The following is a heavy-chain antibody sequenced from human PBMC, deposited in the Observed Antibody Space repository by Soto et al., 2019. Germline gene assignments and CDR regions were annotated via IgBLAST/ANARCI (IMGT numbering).Heavy chain of an antibody. J-gene: IGHJ2*01. D-gene: IGHD3-3*01. V-gene: IGHV3-23*01. CDR3: VIYIKEEDGIRCLCTVLAFLLNRSSDL. Sequence: PGKGLEWVAAISGGGGGTYYADPVKGRFTISRDNSKNTLHLQMNNLRAEDTAIYYCVIYIKEEDGIRCLCTVLAFLLNRSSDL. CDR2: ISGGGGGT.